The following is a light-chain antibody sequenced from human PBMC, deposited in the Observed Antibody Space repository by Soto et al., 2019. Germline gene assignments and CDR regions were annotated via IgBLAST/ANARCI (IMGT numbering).Light chain of an antibody. CDR2: GAS. Sequence: EIVLTQSPGTLSLSPGERATLSCRASQSVSSSYLAWYQQNRGQAPRLLIYGASSRAPGIPDRFGGSGSGTDFTLTISRLEPEDFAVYYCPQYGSSRWTFGKGTKVEIK. J-gene: IGKJ1*01. CDR1: QSVSSSY. CDR3: PQYGSSRWT. V-gene: IGKV3-20*01.